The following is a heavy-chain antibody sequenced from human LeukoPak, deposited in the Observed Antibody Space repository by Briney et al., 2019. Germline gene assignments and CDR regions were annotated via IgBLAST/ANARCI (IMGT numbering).Heavy chain of an antibody. CDR2: ISAYNGNT. Sequence: ASVKVSCKASGYTFTGYYMHWVRQAPGQGLEWMGWISAYNGNTNYAQKLQGRVTMTTDTSTSTAYMELRSLRSDDTAVYYCARDPAMGGYRLFDYWGQGTLVTVSS. J-gene: IGHJ4*02. D-gene: IGHD5-12*01. CDR3: ARDPAMGGYRLFDY. V-gene: IGHV1-18*04. CDR1: GYTFTGYY.